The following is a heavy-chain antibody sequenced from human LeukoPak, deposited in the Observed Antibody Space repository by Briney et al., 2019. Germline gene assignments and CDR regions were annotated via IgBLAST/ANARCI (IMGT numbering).Heavy chain of an antibody. CDR2: MIPIFGTA. CDR1: GGTFSSYA. CDR3: ARAGIAAAGTLDY. J-gene: IGHJ4*02. V-gene: IGHV1-69*01. Sequence: SVKVSCKASGGTFSSYAISWVRQAPGQGLEWMGGMIPIFGTANYAQKFQGRVTITADESTSTAYMELSSLRSEDTAVYYCARAGIAAAGTLDYWGQGTLVTVSS. D-gene: IGHD6-13*01.